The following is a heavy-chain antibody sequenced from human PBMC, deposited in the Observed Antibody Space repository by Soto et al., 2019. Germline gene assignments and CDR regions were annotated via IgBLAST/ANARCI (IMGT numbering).Heavy chain of an antibody. CDR3: VRARDDFWSGYSSWFDP. D-gene: IGHD3-3*01. J-gene: IGHJ5*02. CDR2: IYYSGST. V-gene: IGHV4-59*01. Sequence: PSETLSLTCTVSGGSISSYYWSWIRQPPGKGLECIVYIYYSGSTIYNPSLRSRVTISVDTSKNHFSLKLSSVTAADTAVYYCVRARDDFWSGYSSWFDPWGQGTLVTVSS. CDR1: GGSISSYY.